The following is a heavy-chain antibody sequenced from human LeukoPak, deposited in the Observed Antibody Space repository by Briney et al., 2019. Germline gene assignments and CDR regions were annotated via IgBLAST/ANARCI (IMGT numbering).Heavy chain of an antibody. CDR3: ARDFSSGWGLFDY. D-gene: IGHD1-26*01. J-gene: IGHJ4*02. V-gene: IGHV1-18*01. CDR1: GYTFISYG. Sequence: DSVTVSCTASGYTFISYGISWVRQAPGQGLEWMGWISAYNGNTNYAQKLQGRVTMTRDTSTSTAYMELRSLRSDDTAVYYCARDFSSGWGLFDYWGQGTLVTASS. CDR2: ISAYNGNT.